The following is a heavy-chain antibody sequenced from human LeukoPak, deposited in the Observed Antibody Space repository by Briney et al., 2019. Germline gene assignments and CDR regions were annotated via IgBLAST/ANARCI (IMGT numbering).Heavy chain of an antibody. J-gene: IGHJ4*02. Sequence: SGGSLRLSCAASGSTFSNYDMHWVRQAPGKGLEWVSAISSSSSYIYYADSIKGRFTISRDNAENSLYLQMNSLRAVDTAVYFCARGEEKATITALDSWGQGTLVTVSS. V-gene: IGHV3-21*01. CDR3: ARGEEKATITALDS. D-gene: IGHD5-24*01. CDR1: GSTFSNYD. CDR2: ISSSSSYI.